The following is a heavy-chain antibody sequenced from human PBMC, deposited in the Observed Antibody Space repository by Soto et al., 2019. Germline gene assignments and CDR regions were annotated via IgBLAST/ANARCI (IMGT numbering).Heavy chain of an antibody. V-gene: IGHV1-18*01. Sequence: EASVKVSCKASGYTFTSYGISWVRQAPGQGLEWMGWISAYNGNTNYAQKLQGRVTMTTDTSTSTAYMELRSLRSDDTAVYYCAKDYDFWSGRNLGWFDPWGQGTLVTVSS. CDR3: AKDYDFWSGRNLGWFDP. CDR1: GYTFTSYG. CDR2: ISAYNGNT. D-gene: IGHD3-3*01. J-gene: IGHJ5*02.